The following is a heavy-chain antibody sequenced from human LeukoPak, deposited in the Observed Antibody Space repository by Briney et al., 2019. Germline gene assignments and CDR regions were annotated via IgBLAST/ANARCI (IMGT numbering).Heavy chain of an antibody. CDR1: GFTFSSSA. CDR3: ARDFSLQLFDY. J-gene: IGHJ4*02. V-gene: IGHV3-23*01. Sequence: GGSLRLSCAASGFTFSSSAMSWVRQSPGKGLEWVSAISGGSGTTSYTYYADSVRGRFTISRDNSKNTLYLQMNSLRAEDTAVYYCARDFSLQLFDYWGQGTLVTVFS. D-gene: IGHD5-24*01. CDR2: ISGGSGTTSYT.